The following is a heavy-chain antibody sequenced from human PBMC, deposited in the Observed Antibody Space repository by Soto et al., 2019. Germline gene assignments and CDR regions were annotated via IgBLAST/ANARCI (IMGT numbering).Heavy chain of an antibody. V-gene: IGHV3-23*01. J-gene: IGHJ4*02. CDR3: AKVISTSGSSF. CDR1: GFTFSTYA. CDR2: ISGSGST. D-gene: IGHD3-10*01. Sequence: GGSLRLSCAASGFTFSTYAMTWVRQAPGKGLAWLSSISGSGSTYYADSVKGRFTISRDNSKNTLYLQMNSLRAEDTAVYYCAKVISTSGSSFWGRGTLVIVSS.